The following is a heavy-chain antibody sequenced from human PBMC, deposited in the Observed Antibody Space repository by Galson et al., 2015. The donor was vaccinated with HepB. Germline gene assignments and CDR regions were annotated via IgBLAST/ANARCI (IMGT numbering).Heavy chain of an antibody. CDR1: GITFNTYA. V-gene: IGHV3-23*01. J-gene: IGHJ5*02. Sequence: SLRLSCAASGITFNTYAMNWVRQAPGKGLEWVSGINDDGGGASYSVSVKGRFIISRDNSKNTLYLQMNSLRAEDTAVYYCAKDRGGHCGGDCYSSFDPWGQGTLVTVSS. CDR2: INDDGGGA. D-gene: IGHD2-21*02. CDR3: AKDRGGHCGGDCYSSFDP.